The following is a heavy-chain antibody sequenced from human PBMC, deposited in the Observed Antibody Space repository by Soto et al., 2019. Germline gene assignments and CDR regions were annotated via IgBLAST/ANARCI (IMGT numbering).Heavy chain of an antibody. D-gene: IGHD3-10*01. J-gene: IGHJ4*02. CDR1: GFTFSSYA. CDR3: ARDSSGGPTDFDY. V-gene: IGHV3-23*01. Sequence: GGSLRLSCAASGFTFSSYAMSWVRQAPGKGLEWVSAISGSGGSTYYADSVKGRFTISRDNSKNTLYLQMNSLRAGDTGIYYCARDSSGGPTDFDYWGRGTLVTVSS. CDR2: ISGSGGST.